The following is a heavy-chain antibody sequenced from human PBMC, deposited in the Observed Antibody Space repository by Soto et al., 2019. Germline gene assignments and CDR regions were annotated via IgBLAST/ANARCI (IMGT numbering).Heavy chain of an antibody. V-gene: IGHV2-5*01. CDR2: IYWNGDK. CDR3: AHRRDYNYGMDV. J-gene: IGHJ6*02. CDR1: GFSLSTSGVG. Sequence: SCPTLVNPTQTLTLTCTFSGFSLSTSGVGVGWIRQPPGKALEWLAFIYWNGDKRYSPSLKSRLTITKDTSKNQVVLTMTNMAPVDTATYYCAHRRDYNYGMDVWGQGTTVTVS. D-gene: IGHD2-2*02.